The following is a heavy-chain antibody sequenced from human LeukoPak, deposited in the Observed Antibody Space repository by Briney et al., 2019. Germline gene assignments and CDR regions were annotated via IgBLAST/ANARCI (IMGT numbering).Heavy chain of an antibody. CDR2: INPSGGST. CDR3: ARDSVEMATVINYYYYYYMDV. D-gene: IGHD5-24*01. Sequence: ASVTVSCKASGYTFTSYYMHWVRQAPGQGLEWMGIINPSGGSTSYAQKFQGRVTMTRDMSTSTVYMELSSLRSEDTAVYYCARDSVEMATVINYYYYYYMDVWGKGTTVTVSS. V-gene: IGHV1-46*01. J-gene: IGHJ6*03. CDR1: GYTFTSYY.